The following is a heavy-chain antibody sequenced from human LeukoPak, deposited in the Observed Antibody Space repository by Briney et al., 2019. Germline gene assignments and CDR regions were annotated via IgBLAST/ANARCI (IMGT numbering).Heavy chain of an antibody. CDR3: ARAQLRTYGTIDC. Sequence: SETLSLTRTVSGGSISSVDYYWSWIRQPPGEGLEWVGYIYYSGSTYYKPSLKSRVSKSVDTSKNQFSLKLSSVTAADTAVYYCARAQLRTYGTIDCWGQGTMVTVSS. J-gene: IGHJ4*02. CDR2: IYYSGST. CDR1: GGSISSVDYY. D-gene: IGHD4-17*01. V-gene: IGHV4-30-4*01.